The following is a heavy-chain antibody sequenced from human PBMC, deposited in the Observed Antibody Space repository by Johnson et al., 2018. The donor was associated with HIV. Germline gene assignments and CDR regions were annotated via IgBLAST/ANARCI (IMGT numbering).Heavy chain of an antibody. CDR3: ATTRLSTGWYAFDI. V-gene: IGHV3-33*01. CDR2: IWNDGSNK. Sequence: VQLVESGGGVVRPGTSLRLSCAASGSLFSSYAMHWVRQAPGKGLEWVTLIWNDGSNKYYTDSVKGRFTISRDNSKNTMYLQMTSLRAEDTAVYYCATTRLSTGWYAFDIWGQGTMVTVSS. CDR1: GSLFSSYA. J-gene: IGHJ3*02. D-gene: IGHD6-19*01.